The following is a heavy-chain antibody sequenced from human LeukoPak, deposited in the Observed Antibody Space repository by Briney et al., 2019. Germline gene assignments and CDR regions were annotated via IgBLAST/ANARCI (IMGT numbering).Heavy chain of an antibody. CDR3: ARGQCSSPSCRYFDY. CDR1: GFTFSSYG. CDR2: IWYDGTNK. D-gene: IGHD2-2*01. J-gene: IGHJ4*02. V-gene: IGHV3-33*01. Sequence: PGGSLRLSCAASGFTFSSYGMHWVRQAPGKGLEWVAIIWYDGTNKYYADSVKGRFTISRDNSKNTLYLQMNSLRAEDTAVYYCARGQCSSPSCRYFDYWGQGTLVTVSS.